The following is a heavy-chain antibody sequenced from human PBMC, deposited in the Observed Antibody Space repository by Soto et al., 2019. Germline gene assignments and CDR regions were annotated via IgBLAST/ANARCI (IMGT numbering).Heavy chain of an antibody. CDR2: ISGSGGST. Sequence: PGGSLRLSCAASGFTFSSYAMNWVRQAPGKGLEWVSVISGSGGSTYYADSVKGRFTISRDNSKNTLFLEMNSLRAEDTAVYYCAKARTMVVAGPPYYYYGMDVWGQGTTVTVSS. D-gene: IGHD3-22*01. J-gene: IGHJ6*02. V-gene: IGHV3-23*01. CDR1: GFTFSSYA. CDR3: AKARTMVVAGPPYYYYGMDV.